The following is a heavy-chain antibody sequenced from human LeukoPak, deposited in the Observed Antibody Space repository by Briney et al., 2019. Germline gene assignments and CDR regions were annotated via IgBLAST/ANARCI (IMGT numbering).Heavy chain of an antibody. Sequence: ASVKVSCKASGYTFTSYGISWVRQAPGQGLEWMGWISAYNGNTNYAQKLQGRVTMTTDTSTSTAYMELSSLRSEDTAVYYCALDGYNPYYFDYWGQGTLVTVSS. J-gene: IGHJ4*02. V-gene: IGHV1-18*01. CDR2: ISAYNGNT. CDR3: ALDGYNPYYFDY. CDR1: GYTFTSYG. D-gene: IGHD5-24*01.